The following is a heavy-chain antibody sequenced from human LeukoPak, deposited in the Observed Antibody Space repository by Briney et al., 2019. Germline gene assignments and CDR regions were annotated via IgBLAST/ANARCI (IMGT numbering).Heavy chain of an antibody. Sequence: SETLSLTCTVSGGSISSSSYYWGWIRQPPGKGLEWIGSIYYSGSTYYNPSLKSRVTISVDTSKNQFSLKLSSVTAADTAVYXXXXXXXXXYDYVWGSYRLSSRFDPWGQGTLVTVSS. CDR3: XXXXXXXYDYVWGSYRLSSRFDP. J-gene: IGHJ5*02. D-gene: IGHD3-16*02. CDR1: GGSISSSSYY. V-gene: IGHV4-39*07. CDR2: IYYSGST.